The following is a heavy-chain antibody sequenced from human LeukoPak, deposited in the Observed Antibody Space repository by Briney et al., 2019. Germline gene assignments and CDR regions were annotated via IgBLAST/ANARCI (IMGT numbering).Heavy chain of an antibody. Sequence: SETLSRTCTVSGASITTYYWSWIRQPPGKGLEYIGQIHSSGSADYNPSLKSRVAMSLDASKNQFSLTVSSVTAADTAIYYCARDILDVGATHYFDYWGQGSLLTVSS. J-gene: IGHJ4*02. CDR3: ARDILDVGATHYFDY. CDR2: IHSSGSA. CDR1: GASITTYY. V-gene: IGHV4-59*01. D-gene: IGHD1-26*01.